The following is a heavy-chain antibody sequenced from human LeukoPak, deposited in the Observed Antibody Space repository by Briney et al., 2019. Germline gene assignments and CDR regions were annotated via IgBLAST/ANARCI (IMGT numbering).Heavy chain of an antibody. CDR1: GGSISSGSYY. D-gene: IGHD2-2*01. J-gene: IGHJ4*02. CDR3: ARARIVVVPAGNGPLYYFDY. V-gene: IGHV4-61*02. Sequence: SLETLSLTCTVSGGSISSGSYYWSWIRQPAGKGLEWIGRIYTSGSTNYNPSLKSRVTISVDTSKNQFSLKLSSVTAADTAVYYCARARIVVVPAGNGPLYYFDYWGQGTLVTVSS. CDR2: IYTSGST.